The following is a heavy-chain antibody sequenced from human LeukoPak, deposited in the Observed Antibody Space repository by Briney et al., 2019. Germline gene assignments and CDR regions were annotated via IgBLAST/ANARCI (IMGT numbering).Heavy chain of an antibody. CDR1: GFSFNNAW. D-gene: IGHD3-10*01. Sequence: GGSLRLSCAVSGFSFNNAWMNWVRQAPGKGLEWVGRIKRKIDGETTDYAARVKGRFTISRDDSKSTLYLQMNSLKSEDTAVYYCTTLSFVWFGDDYWGQGTLVTVSS. J-gene: IGHJ4*02. V-gene: IGHV3-15*01. CDR2: IKRKIDGETT. CDR3: TTLSFVWFGDDY.